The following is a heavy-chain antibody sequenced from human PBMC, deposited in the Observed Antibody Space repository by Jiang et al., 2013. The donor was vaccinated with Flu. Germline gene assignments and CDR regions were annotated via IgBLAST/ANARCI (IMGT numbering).Heavy chain of an antibody. D-gene: IGHD1-26*01. CDR3: ARHHSGSYYGRGGYYYYYYMDV. CDR1: GGSISSSSYY. J-gene: IGHJ6*03. Sequence: GPGLVKPSETLSLTCTVSGGSISSSSYYWGWIRQPPGKGLEWIGSIYYSGSTYYNPSLKSRVTISVDTSKNQFSLKLSSVTAADTAVYYCARHHSGSYYGRGGYYYYYYMDVWGKGTTVTVSS. CDR2: IYYSGST. V-gene: IGHV4-39*01.